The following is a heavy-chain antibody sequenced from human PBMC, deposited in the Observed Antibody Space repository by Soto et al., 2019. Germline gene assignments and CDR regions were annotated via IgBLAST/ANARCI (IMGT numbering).Heavy chain of an antibody. J-gene: IGHJ6*02. D-gene: IGHD2-2*01. CDR2: IIPIFGTA. Sequence: ASVKVSCKASGGTFSSYAISWVRQAPGQGLEWMGGIIPIFGTANYAQKFQGRATITADESTSTAYMELSSLRSEDTAVYYCARALYCISTSCYDDYYYYGMDVWGQGTTVTVSS. CDR3: ARALYCISTSCYDDYYYYGMDV. V-gene: IGHV1-69*13. CDR1: GGTFSSYA.